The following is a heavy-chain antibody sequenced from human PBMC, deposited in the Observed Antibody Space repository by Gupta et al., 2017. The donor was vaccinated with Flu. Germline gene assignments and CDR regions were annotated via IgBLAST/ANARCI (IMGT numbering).Heavy chain of an antibody. Sequence: EVQLVESGGGLVQPGGSLRLSCAASGFTFSSYSMNWVRQAPGKGLEWVSYISSSSSTIYYADSVKGRFTISRDNAKNSLYLQMNSLRDEDTAVYYCARDPTDIVVVPAATNYGMDVWGQGTTVTVSS. V-gene: IGHV3-48*02. CDR2: ISSSSSTI. CDR3: ARDPTDIVVVPAATNYGMDV. J-gene: IGHJ6*02. CDR1: GFTFSSYS. D-gene: IGHD2-2*01.